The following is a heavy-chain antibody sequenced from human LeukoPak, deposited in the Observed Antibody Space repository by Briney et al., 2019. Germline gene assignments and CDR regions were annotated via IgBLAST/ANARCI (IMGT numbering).Heavy chain of an antibody. Sequence: PGGSLRLSCAASGFTFSSYGMHWVRQAPGKGLEWVAFIRYDGSNKYYADSVKGRFTISRDNSKNTLYLQMNSLRAEDTAVYYCAKVPPSYYDYVSYYYYYMDVWGKGTTVTVSS. CDR2: IRYDGSNK. J-gene: IGHJ6*03. D-gene: IGHD3-16*01. CDR3: AKVPPSYYDYVSYYYYYMDV. V-gene: IGHV3-30*02. CDR1: GFTFSSYG.